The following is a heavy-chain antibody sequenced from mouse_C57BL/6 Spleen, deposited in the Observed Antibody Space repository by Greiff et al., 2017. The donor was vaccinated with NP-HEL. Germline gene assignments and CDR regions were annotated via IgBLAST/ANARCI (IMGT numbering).Heavy chain of an antibody. Sequence: EVKLVESGPGLVKPSQSLSLTCSVTGYSITSGYYWNWIRQFPGNKLEWMGYISYDGSNNYNPSLKNRISITRDTSKNQFFLKLNSVTTEDTATYDCESYDYENGDFDVWGTGTTVTVSS. CDR1: GYSITSGYY. CDR3: ESYDYENGDFDV. J-gene: IGHJ1*03. D-gene: IGHD2-4*01. CDR2: ISYDGSN. V-gene: IGHV3-6*01.